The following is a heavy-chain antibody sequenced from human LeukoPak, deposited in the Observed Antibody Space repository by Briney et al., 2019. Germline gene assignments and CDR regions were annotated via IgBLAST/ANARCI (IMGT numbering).Heavy chain of an antibody. Sequence: QPGGSLRLSCAASGFTFSSYAMSWVRQAPGKGLEWVSAISGSGGSTYYADSVKGRFTISRDNSKNTLYLQMNSLRAEDTAVYYCAPGYSSSWYYDYWGQGTLVTVSS. CDR1: GFTFSSYA. D-gene: IGHD6-13*01. V-gene: IGHV3-23*01. CDR2: ISGSGGST. CDR3: APGYSSSWYYDY. J-gene: IGHJ4*02.